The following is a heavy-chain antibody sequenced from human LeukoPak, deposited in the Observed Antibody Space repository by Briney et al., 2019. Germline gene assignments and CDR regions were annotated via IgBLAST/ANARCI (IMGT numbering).Heavy chain of an antibody. CDR1: GYSFTSYW. D-gene: IGHD3-10*01. CDR2: IYPGDSDT. V-gene: IGHV5-51*01. CDR3: ARHRDPYGSGSH. J-gene: IGHJ4*02. Sequence: GESLKISCKGSGYSFTSYWIDWVRQRPGKGLEWMGIIYPGDSDTRYSPSFQGQVTISADKSISAAYLQWSSLKASDTAMYYCARHRDPYGSGSHWGQGTLVTVSS.